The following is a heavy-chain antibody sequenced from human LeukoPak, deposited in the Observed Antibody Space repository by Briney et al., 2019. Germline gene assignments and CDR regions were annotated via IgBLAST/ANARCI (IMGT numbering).Heavy chain of an antibody. J-gene: IGHJ4*02. V-gene: IGHV3-21*01. D-gene: IGHD6-13*01. CDR3: ARVKDHRGIAVAGSDY. CDR1: GFTFSSYS. CDR2: ISTSSSYI. Sequence: PGGSLRLSCAASGFTFSSYSMNWVRQAPGKGLEWVASISTSSSYIYYADSLKGRFTISRDNAKNSMYLQMNSLRTEDTAVYYCARVKDHRGIAVAGSDYWGQGTLVTVSS.